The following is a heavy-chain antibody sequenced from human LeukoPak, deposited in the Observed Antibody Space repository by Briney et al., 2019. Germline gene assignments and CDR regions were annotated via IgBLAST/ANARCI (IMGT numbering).Heavy chain of an antibody. D-gene: IGHD3-22*01. J-gene: IGHJ3*02. CDR2: IYNSEST. CDR1: GGSISSYY. V-gene: IGHV4-59*01. Sequence: SETLSLTCTVSGGSISSYYWSWIRQPPGKGLEWIGYIYNSESTKYNPSLKSRVTISVDTSKNQFSLKLSSVTAADTAVYYCAREGYYDSSGYFAFDIWGQGTMVTVSS. CDR3: AREGYYDSSGYFAFDI.